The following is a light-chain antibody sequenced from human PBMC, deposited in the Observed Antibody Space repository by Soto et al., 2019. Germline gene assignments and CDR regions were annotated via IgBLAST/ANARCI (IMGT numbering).Light chain of an antibody. CDR2: VNSDGSH. CDR1: SGHSSYA. Sequence: QPVLTQSPSASASLGASVKLTCTLSSGHSSYAIAWHQQQPEKGPRYLMKVNSDGSHSKGDGIPDRFSGSSSGAERYLTISSLQSEDEADYYCQTWGTGFRVFGGGTQLTVL. J-gene: IGLJ2*01. V-gene: IGLV4-69*01. CDR3: QTWGTGFRV.